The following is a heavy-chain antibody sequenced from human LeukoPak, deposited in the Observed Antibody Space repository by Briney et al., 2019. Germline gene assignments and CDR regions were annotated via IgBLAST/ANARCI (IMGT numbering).Heavy chain of an antibody. CDR3: AREDLVPAAMSWFDP. V-gene: IGHV1-69*13. J-gene: IGHJ5*02. D-gene: IGHD2-2*01. Sequence: SVKVSCKASGGTFSSYAISWVRQAPGQGLEWMGGIIPIFGTANYAQKFQGRVTITADESTSTAYMELSSLRSEDTAVYYCAREDLVPAAMSWFDPWGQGTLVTVSS. CDR1: GGTFSSYA. CDR2: IIPIFGTA.